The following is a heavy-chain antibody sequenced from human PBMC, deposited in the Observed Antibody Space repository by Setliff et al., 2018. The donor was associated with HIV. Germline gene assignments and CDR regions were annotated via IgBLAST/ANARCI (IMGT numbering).Heavy chain of an antibody. CDR1: GYTFSAYD. Sequence: ASVKVSCKASGYTFSAYDINWVRQATGQGLEWMGWMNPNSGNTGYAQKFQGRVTMTRDTSIGTAYMELNNLKFEDTAVYYCARARRDSYDRGRRNHYYIDVWGKGTPVTVSS. J-gene: IGHJ6*03. CDR2: MNPNSGNT. CDR3: ARARRDSYDRGRRNHYYIDV. V-gene: IGHV1-8*02. D-gene: IGHD3-22*01.